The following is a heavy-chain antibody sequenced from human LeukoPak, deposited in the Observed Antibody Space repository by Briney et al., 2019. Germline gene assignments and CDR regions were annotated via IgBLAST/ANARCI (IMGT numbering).Heavy chain of an antibody. D-gene: IGHD5-18*01. V-gene: IGHV3-23*01. CDR3: AKDGDVRSGYSYVDY. CDR1: GFTFSSYG. CDR2: ISGSGGST. J-gene: IGHJ4*02. Sequence: PGGSLRLSCAASGFTFSSYGMSWVRQAPGKGLEWVSAISGSGGSTYYADSVKGRFTISRDNSKNTLYLQMNSLRAEDTAVYYCAKDGDVRSGYSYVDYWGQGTLVTVSS.